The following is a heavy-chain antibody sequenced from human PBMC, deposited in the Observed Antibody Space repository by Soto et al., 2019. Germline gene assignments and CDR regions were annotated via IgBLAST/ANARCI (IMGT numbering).Heavy chain of an antibody. CDR1: GFTFSSYG. V-gene: IGHV3-30*18. D-gene: IGHD6-13*01. Sequence: GGSLRLSCAASGFTFSSYGMHWVRQAPGKGLEWVAVISNDGSNKYYADSVKGRFTISRDNSKNTLYLQMNSLRAEDTAVYYCAKDSGAAGISEFVNWFDPWGQGTLVTVSS. CDR2: ISNDGSNK. CDR3: AKDSGAAGISEFVNWFDP. J-gene: IGHJ5*02.